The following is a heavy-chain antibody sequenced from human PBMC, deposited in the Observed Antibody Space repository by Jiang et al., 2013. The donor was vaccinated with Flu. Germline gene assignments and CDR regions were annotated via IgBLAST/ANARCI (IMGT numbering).Heavy chain of an antibody. Sequence: MHWVRQAPGQGLEWMGIINPSGGSTSYAQKFQGRVTMTRDTSTSTVYMELSSLRSEDTAVYYCARDQRKGSPSSMDVWGKGTTVTVSS. CDR2: INPSGGST. V-gene: IGHV1-46*01. D-gene: IGHD3-10*01. J-gene: IGHJ6*04. CDR3: ARDQRKGSPSSMDV.